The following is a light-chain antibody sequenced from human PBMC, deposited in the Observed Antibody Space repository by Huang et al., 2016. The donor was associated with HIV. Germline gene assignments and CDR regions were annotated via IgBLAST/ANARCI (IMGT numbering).Light chain of an antibody. Sequence: DIVLTQSPDTLSLSPGQRASLFCRASPHIGSSLDWYQHQPGQAPSLLIYDALNRATDIAARFSGSGAGTDFTLTISSLKVEDFAFYYCQQRSTLITFGQGTRLG. CDR1: PHIGSS. V-gene: IGKV3D-11*01. J-gene: IGKJ5*01. CDR2: DAL. CDR3: QQRSTLIT.